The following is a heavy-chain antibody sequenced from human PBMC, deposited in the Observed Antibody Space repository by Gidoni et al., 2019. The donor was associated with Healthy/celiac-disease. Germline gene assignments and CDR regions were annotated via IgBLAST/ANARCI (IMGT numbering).Heavy chain of an antibody. CDR1: GFTFSDYY. CDR3: ARGCTGGVCYRGAPYYYGMDV. D-gene: IGHD2-8*02. J-gene: IGHJ6*02. V-gene: IGHV3-11*01. CDR2: ISSSGSTI. Sequence: QVQLVESGGGLVKPGGSLRLSCAASGFTFSDYYMSWIRQAPGKGLEWVSYISSSGSTIYYADSVKGRFTISRDNAKNSLYLQMNSLRAEDTAVYYCARGCTGGVCYRGAPYYYGMDVWGQGTTVTVSS.